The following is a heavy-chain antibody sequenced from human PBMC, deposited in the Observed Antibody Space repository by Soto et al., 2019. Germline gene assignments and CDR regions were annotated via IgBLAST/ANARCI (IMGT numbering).Heavy chain of an antibody. V-gene: IGHV3-30*04. CDR2: ISKDGMNK. Sequence: QVRLVESGGGVVQPGRSLRLSCTASGFSFRRYAMYWFRQPPVKGLEWVAVISKDGMNKNYADSVKGRVTVSRDNANYSLDLQLNSLRGEDTAMYYCARDMYSSDYFVKWFEPWGQGTLVTVSA. J-gene: IGHJ5*02. D-gene: IGHD6-19*01. CDR3: ARDMYSSDYFVKWFEP. CDR1: GFSFRRYA.